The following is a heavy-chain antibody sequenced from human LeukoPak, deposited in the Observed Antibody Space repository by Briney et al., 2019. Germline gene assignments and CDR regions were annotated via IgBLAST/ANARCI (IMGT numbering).Heavy chain of an antibody. V-gene: IGHV3-74*01. Sequence: QTGGSLRLSCAASGFTFSSYWMHWVRQAPGKGLVWVSRINSDGSSTSYADSVKGRFTISRDSSKNTLYLQMNSLRAEDTAVYYCARGRPYYYFDYWGQGTLVTVSS. CDR3: ARGRPYYYFDY. J-gene: IGHJ4*02. CDR2: INSDGSST. CDR1: GFTFSSYW. D-gene: IGHD3-10*01.